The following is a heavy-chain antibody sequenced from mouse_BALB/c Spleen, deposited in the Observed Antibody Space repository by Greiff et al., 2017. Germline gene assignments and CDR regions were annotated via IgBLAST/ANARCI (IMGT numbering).Heavy chain of an antibody. D-gene: IGHD2-14*01. CDR3: TRRWYRYDVNYCAIDY. V-gene: IGHV6-6*02. Sequence: DVKLVESGGGLVQPGGSMKLSCVASGFTFSNYWMNWVRQSPEKGLEWVAEIRLKSNNYATHYAESVKGRFTIARDDSKSSVYLQMNNIRSEDTGIYYSTRRWYRYDVNYCAIDYWGQGTSVTVSS. CDR2: IRLKSNNYAT. CDR1: GFTFSNYW. J-gene: IGHJ4*01.